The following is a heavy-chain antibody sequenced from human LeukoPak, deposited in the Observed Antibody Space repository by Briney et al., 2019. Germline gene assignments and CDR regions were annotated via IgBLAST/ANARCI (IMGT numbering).Heavy chain of an antibody. J-gene: IGHJ4*02. CDR1: GGSFSGYY. D-gene: IGHD3-10*01. Sequence: SETLSLTCAVYGGSFSGYYWSWIRQPPGKGLEWIGEINHSGSTNYNPSLKSRVTISVDTSKNQFSLKLNSVTAADTAVYYCARRPAMVRGVRFFDYWGQGTLVTVSS. CDR3: ARRPAMVRGVRFFDY. V-gene: IGHV4-34*01. CDR2: INHSGST.